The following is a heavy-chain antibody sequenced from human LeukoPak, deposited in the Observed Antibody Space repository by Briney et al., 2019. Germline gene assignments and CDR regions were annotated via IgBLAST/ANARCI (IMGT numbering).Heavy chain of an antibody. CDR3: ARYTSGGLSY. CDR1: GGSINSYY. V-gene: IGHV4-59*01. J-gene: IGHJ4*02. Sequence: SETLSLTCTVSGGSINSYYWSWIRQPPGKGLEWIGYIYYSGSTNYNPSLKSRVTMSVDTSKNQFSLWLSSVTAADTAVYYCARYTSGGLSYWGQGTLVTVSS. CDR2: IYYSGST. D-gene: IGHD2-15*01.